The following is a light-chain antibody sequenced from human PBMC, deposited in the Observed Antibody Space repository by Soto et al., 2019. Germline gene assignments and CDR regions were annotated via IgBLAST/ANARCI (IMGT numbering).Light chain of an antibody. CDR2: GAS. CDR3: QQYNNWLIT. CDR1: QSVSGN. V-gene: IGKV3-15*01. Sequence: EIVMTQSPATLSVSPGERATLSCRASQSVSGNLAGYQQKPGQAPSLLIYGASTRATGLPARFSGSGSGTEFTLTISSLQSEDFAVYYCQQYNNWLITFGQGTRLEIK. J-gene: IGKJ5*01.